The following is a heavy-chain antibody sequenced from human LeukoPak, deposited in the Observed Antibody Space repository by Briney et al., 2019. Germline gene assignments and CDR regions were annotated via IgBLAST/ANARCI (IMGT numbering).Heavy chain of an antibody. Sequence: GGTLRLSCAASGFTFRSYGMSWTRQAPGKGLEWISYITNSGSTTFYADSVKGRFSISRDNANNSLFLQMNSLRAEDTAVYYCTRDVRLRHKYYCMDVWGKGTTVTVSS. D-gene: IGHD4-17*01. J-gene: IGHJ6*03. V-gene: IGHV3-48*04. CDR2: ITNSGSTT. CDR1: GFTFRSYG. CDR3: TRDVRLRHKYYCMDV.